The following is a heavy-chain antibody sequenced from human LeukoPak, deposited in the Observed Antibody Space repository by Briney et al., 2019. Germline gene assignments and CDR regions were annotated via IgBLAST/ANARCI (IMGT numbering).Heavy chain of an antibody. V-gene: IGHV3-30-3*01. CDR2: ISYDGSNK. D-gene: IGHD2-2*01. CDR1: GFTFSSYA. CDR3: ARFTTYCSSTSCPHSDAFDI. J-gene: IGHJ3*02. Sequence: GSLRLSCAASGFTFSSYAMQWVRQAPGKGLEWVAVISYDGSNKYCADSVKGRFTISRDNSKNTLYPQMNSLRAEDTAVYYCARFTTYCSSTSCPHSDAFDIWGQGTMVTVSS.